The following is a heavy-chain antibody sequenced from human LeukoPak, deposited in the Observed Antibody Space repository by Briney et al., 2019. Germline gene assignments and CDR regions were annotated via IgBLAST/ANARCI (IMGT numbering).Heavy chain of an antibody. J-gene: IGHJ6*02. Sequence: SETLSLTCTVSGGSISSHYWSWIRQPPGKGLEWIGYIIHSGSTNYNPSLKSRVTISVDTSKNQSYLKLTSVTAADTAVYYCARDFGAGSYRYGMDVWGQGTAVTVSS. CDR2: IIHSGST. D-gene: IGHD3-10*01. CDR1: GGSISSHY. V-gene: IGHV4-59*11. CDR3: ARDFGAGSYRYGMDV.